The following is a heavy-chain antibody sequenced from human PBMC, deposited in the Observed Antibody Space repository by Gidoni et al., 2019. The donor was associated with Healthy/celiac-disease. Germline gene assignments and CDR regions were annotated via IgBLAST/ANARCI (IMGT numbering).Heavy chain of an antibody. Sequence: EVQLLESGVGLVQPGGSLRLSCAASGFTFSSDAMGWVRQATGKGLEWVSAMRGRGGSTYDEDSVKGRFTISRDNSKNTLDMQMNSLRAEETAVYYWAKGGGAYDAFDIWGQGTMVTVSS. J-gene: IGHJ3*02. V-gene: IGHV3-23*01. CDR1: GFTFSSDA. CDR3: AKGGGAYDAFDI. CDR2: MRGRGGST. D-gene: IGHD3-16*01.